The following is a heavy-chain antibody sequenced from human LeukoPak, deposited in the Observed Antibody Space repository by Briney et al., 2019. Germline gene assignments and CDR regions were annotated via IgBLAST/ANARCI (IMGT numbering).Heavy chain of an antibody. CDR2: ISHSGST. J-gene: IGHJ4*02. CDR1: GGSISTGTYF. Sequence: SETLSLTCTVAGGSISTGTYFWGWIRQPPGKGLEWIGSISHSGSTYYNPSLKGRVTISVDTSKNQFSLKLSSVTAADTAVYYCARVRSGSYFPPDYWGQGTLVTVSS. CDR3: ARVRSGSYFPPDY. D-gene: IGHD1-26*01. V-gene: IGHV4-39*07.